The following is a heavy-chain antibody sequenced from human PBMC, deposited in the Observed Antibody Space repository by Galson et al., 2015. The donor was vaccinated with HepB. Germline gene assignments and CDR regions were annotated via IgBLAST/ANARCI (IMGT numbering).Heavy chain of an antibody. D-gene: IGHD3-22*01. Sequence: SVKVSCKASGGSLGGKRFSWVRQAPGQGLEWMGGIIPEVDFVEYSQTFQDRLTITADEFLRTIFMELRSLTSDDTAVYYCARVGQSFDDSDGYRRDGMDVWGQGTTVTVFS. CDR2: IIPEVDFV. CDR1: GGSLGGKR. V-gene: IGHV1-69*10. CDR3: ARVGQSFDDSDGYRRDGMDV. J-gene: IGHJ6*02.